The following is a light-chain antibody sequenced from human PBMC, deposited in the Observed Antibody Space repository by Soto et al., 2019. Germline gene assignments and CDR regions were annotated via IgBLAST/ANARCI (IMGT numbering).Light chain of an antibody. Sequence: QSVLTQPPSASGSPGQSVTISCTGTSSDVGAYDYVSWYQQHPGKAPKLMIYEINKRPSGVPDRFSGSKSGNTASLTVSGLRAEDEGNYHCCSYAGNRIFVFGGGTKVTVL. CDR2: EIN. V-gene: IGLV2-8*01. J-gene: IGLJ3*02. CDR3: CSYAGNRIFV. CDR1: SSDVGAYDY.